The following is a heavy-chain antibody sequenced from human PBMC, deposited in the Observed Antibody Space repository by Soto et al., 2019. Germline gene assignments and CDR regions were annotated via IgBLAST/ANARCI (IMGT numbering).Heavy chain of an antibody. Sequence: GASVKVSCKASGYTFTSYGISWVRQAPGQGLEWMGWISAYNGNTNYAQKLQGRVTMTTDTSTSTAHMELRSLRSDDTAVYYCARGLCGGDCYSSDWFDPWGQGTLVTVSS. CDR3: ARGLCGGDCYSSDWFDP. J-gene: IGHJ5*02. V-gene: IGHV1-18*01. CDR2: ISAYNGNT. D-gene: IGHD2-21*01. CDR1: GYTFTSYG.